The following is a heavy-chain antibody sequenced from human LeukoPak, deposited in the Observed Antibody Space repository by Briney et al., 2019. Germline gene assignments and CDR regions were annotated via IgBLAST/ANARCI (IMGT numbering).Heavy chain of an antibody. CDR1: GYTFTGYY. Sequence: GASVKVSCKASGYTFTGYYIYWVRQAPGQGLEWMGWITPHNGGTNYAQKFQGGVTMTRDTSISTAYMELSRLRSDDTAVYYCARTKNLYPGWFDPWGQGTLVTVSS. CDR2: ITPHNGGT. D-gene: IGHD1-14*01. V-gene: IGHV1-2*02. J-gene: IGHJ5*02. CDR3: ARTKNLYPGWFDP.